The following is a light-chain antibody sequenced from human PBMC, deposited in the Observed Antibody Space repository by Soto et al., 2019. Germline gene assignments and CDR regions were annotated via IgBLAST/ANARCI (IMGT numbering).Light chain of an antibody. CDR2: YNN. J-gene: IGLJ1*01. V-gene: IGLV1-44*01. CDR3: SSYTSSSTPFV. Sequence: QSVLTQPPSASGTPGQRVTFSCSGGVSNIGTNSVSWYQKVPGTAPHLLTFYNNQRPSGVPDRFSGSKSGSSASLAISGLQSEDEADYYCSSYTSSSTPFVFGTGTKVTVL. CDR1: VSNIGTNS.